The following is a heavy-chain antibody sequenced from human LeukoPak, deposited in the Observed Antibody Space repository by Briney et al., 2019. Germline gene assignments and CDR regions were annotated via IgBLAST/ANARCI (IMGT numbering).Heavy chain of an antibody. Sequence: QPGGSLRLSCAASGFTFSSYGMHWVRQAPGKGLEWVAFIRYDGSNKYYADSVKGRFTISRDNSKNTLYLQMNSLRAEDTAVYYCANRLYCSSTSCYAEGYWGQGTLVTVSS. CDR1: GFTFSSYG. CDR3: ANRLYCSSTSCYAEGY. D-gene: IGHD2-2*01. CDR2: IRYDGSNK. J-gene: IGHJ4*02. V-gene: IGHV3-30*02.